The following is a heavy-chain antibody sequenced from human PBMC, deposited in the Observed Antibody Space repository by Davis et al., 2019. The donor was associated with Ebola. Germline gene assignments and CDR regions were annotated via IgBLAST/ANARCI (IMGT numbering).Heavy chain of an antibody. CDR3: AKEGIGSGWYSDFDY. CDR2: ISSSSSFI. CDR1: GFTFSSYS. D-gene: IGHD6-19*01. J-gene: IGHJ4*02. V-gene: IGHV3-21*04. Sequence: PGGSLRLSCAASGFTFSSYSMNWVRQAPGKGLEWVSSISSSSSFIYYADSVKGRFTISRDNSKNTLYLQMNSLRAEDTAVYYCAKEGIGSGWYSDFDYWGQGTLVTVSS.